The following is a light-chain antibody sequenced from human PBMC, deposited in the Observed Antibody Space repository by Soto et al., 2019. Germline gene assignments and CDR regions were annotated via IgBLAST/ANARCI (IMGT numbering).Light chain of an antibody. CDR3: QHYNSYSEA. CDR1: QTISSW. J-gene: IGKJ1*01. V-gene: IGKV1-5*03. CDR2: KAS. Sequence: DIQMTQSPSTLSGSVGDRVTITCRASQTISSWLAWYQQKPGKAPKLLIYKASTLKSGVPSRFSGSGSGTEFTLTISSLQPDDFATYDCQHYNSYSEAFGQWTKVEL.